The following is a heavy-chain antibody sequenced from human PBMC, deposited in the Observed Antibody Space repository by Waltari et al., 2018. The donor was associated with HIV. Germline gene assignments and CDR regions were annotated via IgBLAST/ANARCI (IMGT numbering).Heavy chain of an antibody. CDR3: ARAFMIRGTGAFDI. Sequence: EVQVVESGGGLVQTRGSLRLSCEASGLLFSSYEMNWVRQAPGKGLEWVSYISSSGSTIYFADSVKGRFTMSRDNAKNSLYLRMNSLRAEDTAVYYCARAFMIRGTGAFDIWGQGTMVTVSS. J-gene: IGHJ3*02. D-gene: IGHD3-10*01. CDR2: ISSSGSTI. V-gene: IGHV3-48*03. CDR1: GLLFSSYE.